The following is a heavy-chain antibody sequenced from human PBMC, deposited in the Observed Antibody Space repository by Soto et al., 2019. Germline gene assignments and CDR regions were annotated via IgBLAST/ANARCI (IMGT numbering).Heavy chain of an antibody. Sequence: SETLSLTCTVSGGSISSYYWSWIRQPPGKGLEWIGYIYYSGSTNYNPSLKSRVTISVDTSKSQFSLKLSSVTAADTAVYYCARGNNDYDFWSGSPRHYYGMDVWGQGTTVTVSS. D-gene: IGHD3-3*01. CDR2: IYYSGST. CDR3: ARGNNDYDFWSGSPRHYYGMDV. J-gene: IGHJ6*02. V-gene: IGHV4-59*01. CDR1: GGSISSYY.